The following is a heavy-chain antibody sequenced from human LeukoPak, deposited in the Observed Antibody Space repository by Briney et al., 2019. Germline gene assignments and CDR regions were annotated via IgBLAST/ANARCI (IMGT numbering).Heavy chain of an antibody. CDR2: IYHSGST. J-gene: IGHJ4*02. CDR1: GGSISSSNW. D-gene: IGHD3-10*01. CDR3: ARASVTMVRSLFDY. Sequence: SGTLSLTCAVSGGSISSSNWWSWVRPPPGKGLEWIGEIYHSGSTNYNPSLKSRVTISVDKSKNQFSLKLSSVTAADTAVYYCARASVTMVRSLFDYWGQGTLVTVSS. V-gene: IGHV4-4*02.